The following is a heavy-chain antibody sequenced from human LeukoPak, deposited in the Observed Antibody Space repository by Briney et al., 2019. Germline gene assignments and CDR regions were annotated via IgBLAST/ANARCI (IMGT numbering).Heavy chain of an antibody. D-gene: IGHD2-2*02. CDR1: GFTFSNYA. V-gene: IGHV3-23*01. CDR3: AKSRYTSSNTNDY. J-gene: IGHJ4*02. Sequence: GGSLRLSCAASGFTFSNYAMSWVRQAPGKGLQWVSTTTSGGSTYYADSVKGRFTISRDSPKNTLYLQMNSLRAEDTAVYYCAKSRYTSSNTNDYWGQGTLVTVSS. CDR2: TTSGGST.